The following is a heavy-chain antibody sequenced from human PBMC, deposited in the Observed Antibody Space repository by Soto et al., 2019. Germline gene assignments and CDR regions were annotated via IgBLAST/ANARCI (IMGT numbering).Heavy chain of an antibody. V-gene: IGHV4-59*01. CDR3: ARFSAVAGSLNLDY. CDR1: GGSISSYY. CDR2: IYYSGST. J-gene: IGHJ4*02. D-gene: IGHD6-19*01. Sequence: ASETLSLTCTVSGGSISSYYWSWIRQPPGKGLEWIGYIYYSGSTNYNPSLKSRVTISVDTSKNQFSLKLSSVTAADTAAYYCARFSAVAGSLNLDYWGQGTLVTVSS.